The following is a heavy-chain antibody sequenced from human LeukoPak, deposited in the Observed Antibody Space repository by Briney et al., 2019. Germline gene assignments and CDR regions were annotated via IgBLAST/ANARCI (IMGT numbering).Heavy chain of an antibody. CDR1: GFTFSSYW. J-gene: IGHJ4*02. CDR2: INSDGSST. D-gene: IGHD2-15*01. Sequence: PGGSLRLSCAASGFTFSSYWMHWVRQAPGKGLVWVSRINSDGSSTSYADSVKGRFTISRDNSKNTLYLQMNSLRAEDTAVYYCAKGAIGYCSGGSCYSVDSWGQGTLVTVYS. CDR3: AKGAIGYCSGGSCYSVDS. V-gene: IGHV3-74*01.